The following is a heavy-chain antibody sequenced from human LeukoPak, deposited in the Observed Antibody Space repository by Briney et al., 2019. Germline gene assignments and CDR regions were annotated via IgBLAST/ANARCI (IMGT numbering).Heavy chain of an antibody. CDR3: AGTTAPVPAAN. CDR1: GGSISSYY. D-gene: IGHD2-2*01. CDR2: IYYSGST. V-gene: IGHV4-59*01. J-gene: IGHJ4*02. Sequence: PSETLSLTCTVSGGSISSYYWSWIRQPPGKGLEWIGYIYYSGSTNYNPSLKSRVTISVDTSKNQFSLKLSSVTAADTAVYYCAGTTAPVPAANWGQGTLVTVSS.